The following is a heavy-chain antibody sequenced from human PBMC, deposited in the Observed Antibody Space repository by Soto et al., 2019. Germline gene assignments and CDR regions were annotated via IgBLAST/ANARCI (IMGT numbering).Heavy chain of an antibody. Sequence: SETLSLTCTVSGGSISSSSYYWGWIRQPPGKGLEWIGSIYYSGSTYYNPSLKSRVTISVDTSKNQFSLKLSSVTAADTAVYYCARHYAAAGTVDDAFDIWGQGTMVTVSS. CDR1: GGSISSSSYY. CDR2: IYYSGST. V-gene: IGHV4-39*01. J-gene: IGHJ3*02. D-gene: IGHD6-13*01. CDR3: ARHYAAAGTVDDAFDI.